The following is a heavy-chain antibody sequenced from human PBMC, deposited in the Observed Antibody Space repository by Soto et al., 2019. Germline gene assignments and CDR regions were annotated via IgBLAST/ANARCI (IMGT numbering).Heavy chain of an antibody. J-gene: IGHJ6*02. CDR1: GGSFSGYY. D-gene: IGHD6-13*01. V-gene: IGHV4-34*01. CDR2: INHSGST. CDR3: ARYSSRGRGYYYYYGMDV. Sequence: QVQLQQWGAGLLKPSETLSLTCAVYGGSFSGYYWSWIRQPPGKGLEWIGEINHSGSTNYNPSLKRRVTISVDTSKNQFSLKLSSVTAADTAVYYCARYSSRGRGYYYYYGMDVWGQGTTVTVSS.